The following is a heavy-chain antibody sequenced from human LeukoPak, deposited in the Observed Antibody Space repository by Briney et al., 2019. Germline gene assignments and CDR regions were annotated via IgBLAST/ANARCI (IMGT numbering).Heavy chain of an antibody. D-gene: IGHD3-22*01. J-gene: IGHJ4*02. Sequence: GASVKVSCKASGYTFTGYYMHWVRQAPGQGLEWMGWINPNSGGTNYAQKFQGRVTMTRDTSISTAYMELSRLRSDDTAVYYCARGRYYDSRETRSFDYWGQGTLVTVSS. V-gene: IGHV1-2*02. CDR1: GYTFTGYY. CDR3: ARGRYYDSRETRSFDY. CDR2: INPNSGGT.